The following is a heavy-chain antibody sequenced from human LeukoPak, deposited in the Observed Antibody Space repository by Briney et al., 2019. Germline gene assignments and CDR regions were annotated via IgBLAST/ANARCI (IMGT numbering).Heavy chain of an antibody. V-gene: IGHV5-51*01. D-gene: IGHD6-13*01. Sequence: GESLKISCKGSGYSFTSHWIGWVRQMPGKGLEWMRIVYPGDSDTRYSPSFQGQVTISADKSISTAYLQWSSLKASDTAMYYCARHDSSSWYGDWGQGTLVTVSS. CDR3: ARHDSSSWYGD. CDR2: VYPGDSDT. CDR1: GYSFTSHW. J-gene: IGHJ4*02.